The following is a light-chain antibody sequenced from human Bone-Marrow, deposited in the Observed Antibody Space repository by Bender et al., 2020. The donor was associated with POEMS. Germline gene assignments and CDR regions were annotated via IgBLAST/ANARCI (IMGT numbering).Light chain of an antibody. J-gene: IGLJ1*01. V-gene: IGLV2-8*01. CDR1: TSDVGGYNY. Sequence: QSALTQPASVSGSPGQSITISCTGTTSDVGGYNYVSWYQQHPGKAPKLMIYDGSKRPSGVPDRFSGSKSGNTASLTVSGLQAEDEADYYCSSYAGSNNYVFGTGTKVTVL. CDR3: SSYAGSNNYV. CDR2: DGS.